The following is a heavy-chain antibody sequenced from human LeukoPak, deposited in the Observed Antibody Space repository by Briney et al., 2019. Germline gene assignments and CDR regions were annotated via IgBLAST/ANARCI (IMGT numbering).Heavy chain of an antibody. CDR1: GFTFENYV. V-gene: IGHV3-20*04. CDR2: INWNGGST. CDR3: AREDYNWNDYYYYGMDV. D-gene: IGHD1-20*01. Sequence: PGGSLRLSCEASGFTFENYVMSWVRQAPGKGLEWVSTINWNGGSTGYADSVKGRFTISRDNAKNSLFLQVNSLRAEDTAFYYCAREDYNWNDYYYYGMDVWGQGTTVTVSS. J-gene: IGHJ6*02.